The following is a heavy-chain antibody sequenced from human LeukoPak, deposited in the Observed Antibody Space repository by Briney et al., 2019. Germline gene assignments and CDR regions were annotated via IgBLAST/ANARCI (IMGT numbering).Heavy chain of an antibody. CDR2: IIPIFGTA. CDR3: ARSPHSYGDYECWFDP. CDR1: GGTFSSYA. J-gene: IGHJ5*02. D-gene: IGHD4-17*01. Sequence: SVTVSCKASGGTFSSYAISWVRQAPGQGLERMGGIIPIFGTANYAQKFQGRVTITTDESTSTAYMELSSLRSEDTAVYYCARSPHSYGDYECWFDPWGQGTLVTVSS. V-gene: IGHV1-69*05.